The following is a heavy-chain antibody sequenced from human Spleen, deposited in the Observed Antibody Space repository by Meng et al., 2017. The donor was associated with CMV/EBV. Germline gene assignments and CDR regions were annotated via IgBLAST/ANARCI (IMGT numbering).Heavy chain of an antibody. CDR1: GGSFSGYY. V-gene: IGHV4-34*01. J-gene: IGHJ6*02. CDR3: ARGITIFGVVKQKYYYYGMDV. D-gene: IGHD3-3*01. Sequence: SETLSLTCAVYGGSFSGYYWSWIRQPPGKGLEWIGEINHSGSTNYNPSLKSRVTISVDTSKNQFSLKLSSVTAADTAVYYCARGITIFGVVKQKYYYYGMDVWGQGTTVTVSS. CDR2: INHSGST.